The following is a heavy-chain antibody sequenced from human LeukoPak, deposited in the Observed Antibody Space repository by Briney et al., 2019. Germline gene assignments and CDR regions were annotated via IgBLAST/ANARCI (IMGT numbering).Heavy chain of an antibody. Sequence: ASVKVSCKASGYTFTSYGISWVRQAPGQGLEWMGWVSPYNGNTKYLEKVQGRVIMTTDPYTSTAYMELRSLRSDDTAVYYCARAFPYCSSTSCYRGGAFDIWGQGTMVTVS. CDR1: GYTFTSYG. CDR3: ARAFPYCSSTSCYRGGAFDI. J-gene: IGHJ3*02. D-gene: IGHD2-2*01. CDR2: VSPYNGNT. V-gene: IGHV1-18*01.